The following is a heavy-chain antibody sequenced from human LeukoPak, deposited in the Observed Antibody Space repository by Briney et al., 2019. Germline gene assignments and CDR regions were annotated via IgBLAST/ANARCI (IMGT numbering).Heavy chain of an antibody. D-gene: IGHD3-16*01. CDR2: ISGSGGST. V-gene: IGHV3-23*01. J-gene: IGHJ3*02. CDR3: AKQLSMITFGGVRRIDAFDI. CDR1: GFTFSSYA. Sequence: GGSLRLSCAASGFTFSSYAMSWVRQAPGKELEWVSAISGSGGSTYYADSVKGRFTISRDNSKNTLYLQMNSLRAEDTAVYYCAKQLSMITFGGVRRIDAFDIWGQGTMVTVSS.